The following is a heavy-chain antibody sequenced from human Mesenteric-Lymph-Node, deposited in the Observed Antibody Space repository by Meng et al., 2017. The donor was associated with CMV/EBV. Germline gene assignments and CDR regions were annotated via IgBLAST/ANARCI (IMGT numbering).Heavy chain of an antibody. D-gene: IGHD3-10*01. V-gene: IGHV3-7*01. CDR3: ARSRVEYYFGSGTPAGIDY. Sequence: GESLKISCAASGFTFLNCWMTWVRQAPGKGPEWVATIKEDGSQKFYSASVKGRFTISRDNAQNSLYLQMNNLSPEDTAVYYCARSRVEYYFGSGTPAGIDYWGQGALVTVSS. J-gene: IGHJ4*02. CDR2: IKEDGSQK. CDR1: GFTFLNCW.